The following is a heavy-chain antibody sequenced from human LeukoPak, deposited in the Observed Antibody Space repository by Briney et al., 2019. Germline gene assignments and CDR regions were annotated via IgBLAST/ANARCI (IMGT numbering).Heavy chain of an antibody. V-gene: IGHV3-30*02. CDR3: AKGLWLVLYFDY. D-gene: IGHD6-19*01. J-gene: IGHJ4*02. CDR1: GFTFSSYG. CDR2: IRYDGSNK. Sequence: GGSLRLSCAASGFTFSSYGMHWVRQAPGKGLEWVAFIRYDGSNKYYADSVKGRFTISRDNSKNTLYLQMNSLRAEDTAVYYCAKGLWLVLYFDYWGQGTLVTVSS.